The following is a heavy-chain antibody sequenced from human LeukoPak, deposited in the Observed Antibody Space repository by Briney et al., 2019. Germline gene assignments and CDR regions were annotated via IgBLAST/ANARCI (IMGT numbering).Heavy chain of an antibody. V-gene: IGHV4-34*01. CDR3: ATADGSSLFDY. J-gene: IGHJ4*02. CDR2: INHSGST. Sequence: SETLSLTCAVYGGSFSGYYWSWIRQPPGKGLEWIGEINHSGSTNYNPSLKSRVTISVDTSKNQFSLKLSSVTAADTAVYYCATADGSSLFDYWGQGTLVTVSS. CDR1: GGSFSGYY. D-gene: IGHD1-26*01.